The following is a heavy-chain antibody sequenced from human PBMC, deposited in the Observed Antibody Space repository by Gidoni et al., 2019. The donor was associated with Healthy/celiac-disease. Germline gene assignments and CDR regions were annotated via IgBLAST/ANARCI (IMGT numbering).Heavy chain of an antibody. CDR2: ISGSGGST. CDR3: AKDQAILTGTLDY. V-gene: IGHV3-23*01. Sequence: EVQLLESGGGLVQPGGSLRLSCAASGFTFSSYAMSWVRQAPGKGLEGVSAISGSGGSTYYADSVKGRFTISRDNSKNTLYLQMNSLRAEDTAVYYCAKDQAILTGTLDYWGQGTLVTVSS. J-gene: IGHJ4*02. D-gene: IGHD3-9*01. CDR1: GFTFSSYA.